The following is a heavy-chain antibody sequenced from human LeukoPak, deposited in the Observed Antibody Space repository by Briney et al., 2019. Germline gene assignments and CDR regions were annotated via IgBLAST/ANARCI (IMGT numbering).Heavy chain of an antibody. J-gene: IGHJ4*02. CDR1: GYTFTGYY. CDR2: INPNSGGT. D-gene: IGHD2-2*01. V-gene: IGHV1-2*02. Sequence: ASVKVSCKASGYTFTGYYMHWVRQAPGQGLEWMGWINPNSGGTNYAQNFQGRVTMTRDTSISTAYMELSRLRSDDTAMYYCARDWCCSTSCFDYWGQGTLVTVSS. CDR3: ARDWCCSTSCFDY.